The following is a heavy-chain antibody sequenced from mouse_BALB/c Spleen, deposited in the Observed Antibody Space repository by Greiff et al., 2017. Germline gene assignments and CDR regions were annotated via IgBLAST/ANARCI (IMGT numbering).Heavy chain of an antibody. V-gene: IGHV5-17*02. CDR2: ISSGSSTI. J-gene: IGHJ2*01. D-gene: IGHD2-10*02. Sequence: DVHLVESGGGLVQPGGSRKLSCAASGFTFSSFGMHWVRQAPEKGLEWVAYISSGSSTIYYADTVKGRFTISRDNPKNTLFLQMTSLRSEDTAMYYCARDLVFDYWGQGTTLTVSS. CDR3: ARDLVFDY. CDR1: GFTFSSFG.